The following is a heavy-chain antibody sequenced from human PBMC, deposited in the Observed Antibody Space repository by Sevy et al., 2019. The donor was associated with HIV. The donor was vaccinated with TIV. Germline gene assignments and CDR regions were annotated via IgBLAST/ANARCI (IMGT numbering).Heavy chain of an antibody. D-gene: IGHD5-12*01. V-gene: IGHV3-7*01. J-gene: IGHJ6*02. CDR3: AREGSPYDTYYYYYGMDV. Sequence: GGSLRLSCAASGFTFNSYWMSWVRQAPGKGLEWVANIKQDGSEKYYVDSVKGRFTLSRDNSQNSLILQMNTLRAEDTAVYYCAREGSPYDTYYYYYGMDVWGQGTTVTVSS. CDR1: GFTFNSYW. CDR2: IKQDGSEK.